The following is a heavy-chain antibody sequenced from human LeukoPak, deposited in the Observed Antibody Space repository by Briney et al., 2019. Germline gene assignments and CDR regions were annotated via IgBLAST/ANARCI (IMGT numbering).Heavy chain of an antibody. D-gene: IGHD2-8*02. CDR2: ISSSSSYI. CDR1: GFTSSSYS. V-gene: IGHV3-21*01. CDR3: ATWWGNYHVY. J-gene: IGHJ4*02. Sequence: GGSLRLSCAASGFTSSSYSMNWVRQAPGKGLEWVSSISSSSSYIYCADSVKGRFTISRDNAKNSLYLQMNSLRAEDTAVYYCATWWGNYHVYWGQGTLVTVSS.